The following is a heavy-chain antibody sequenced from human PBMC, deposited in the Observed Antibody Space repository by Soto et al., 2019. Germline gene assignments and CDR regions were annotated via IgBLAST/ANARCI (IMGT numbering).Heavy chain of an antibody. V-gene: IGHV1-46*01. CDR3: ARDPGITWFRTSFKPGYNMDV. J-gene: IGHJ6*02. CDR1: GYIVTRDY. Sequence: GASVKVSSKAPGYIVTRDYMHWVRQAPGQELEWMGIINPSGGSTTYAQKFQGRVIMTRDTATSTVYMELSSMRSEDTAVYYCARDPGITWFRTSFKPGYNMDVWGQGTTVTVSS. CDR2: INPSGGST. D-gene: IGHD2-2*01.